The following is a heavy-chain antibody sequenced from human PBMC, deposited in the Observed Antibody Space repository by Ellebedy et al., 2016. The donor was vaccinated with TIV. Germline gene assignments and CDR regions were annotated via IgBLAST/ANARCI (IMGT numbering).Heavy chain of an antibody. J-gene: IGHJ6*02. CDR1: GYTFTGYY. D-gene: IGHD3-10*01. V-gene: IGHV1-2*02. Sequence: ASVKVSXXASGYTFTGYYMHWVRQAPGQGLVWMGWINPNSGGTNYAQKFQGRVTMTRDTSISTAYMELSRLRSDDTAVYYCAIYYGSDYYGMDVWGQGTTVTVSS. CDR3: AIYYGSDYYGMDV. CDR2: INPNSGGT.